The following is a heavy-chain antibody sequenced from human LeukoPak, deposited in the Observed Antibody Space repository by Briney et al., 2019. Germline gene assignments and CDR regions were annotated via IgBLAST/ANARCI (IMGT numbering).Heavy chain of an antibody. Sequence: GGSLRLSCEASGFTFSSYAMAWVRQAPGKGVEWVSSISGRGGSTYYAGSVKGRFTISRDNSENTVYLQMHSLRAEDTAEYFCTAGIAVSGSNFDCWGQGTLVTVSS. V-gene: IGHV3-23*01. CDR1: GFTFSSYA. J-gene: IGHJ4*02. D-gene: IGHD6-19*01. CDR3: TAGIAVSGSNFDC. CDR2: ISGRGGST.